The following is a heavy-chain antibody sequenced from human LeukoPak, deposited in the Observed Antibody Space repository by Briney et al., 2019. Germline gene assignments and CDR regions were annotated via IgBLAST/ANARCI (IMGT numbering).Heavy chain of an antibody. CDR1: GFTFSSYS. J-gene: IGHJ6*03. CDR3: ARASKGYCSSTSCAIPYYYMDV. D-gene: IGHD2-2*01. V-gene: IGHV3-21*01. Sequence: GGSLRLSCAASGFTFSSYSMNWVRQAPGKGLEWVSSISSSSSYIYYADSVKGRFTISRDNAKNSLYLQMNSLRAEDTAVYYCARASKGYCSSTSCAIPYYYMDVWGKGTTVTVSS. CDR2: ISSSSSYI.